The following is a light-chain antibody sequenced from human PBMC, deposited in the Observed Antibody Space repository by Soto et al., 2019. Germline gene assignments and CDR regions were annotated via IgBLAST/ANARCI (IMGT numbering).Light chain of an antibody. V-gene: IGLV2-14*01. CDR1: SSDVGTFNY. Sequence: QSALTQPASMSGSPGQSITISCTGTSSDVGTFNYVSWYQQPPGKAPKLMIYDVTNRPSGVSNRFSGSKSGNTASLTISGLQAEDEADYYCSSYTSSNTVVFGGGTKLTVL. J-gene: IGLJ3*02. CDR2: DVT. CDR3: SSYTSSNTVV.